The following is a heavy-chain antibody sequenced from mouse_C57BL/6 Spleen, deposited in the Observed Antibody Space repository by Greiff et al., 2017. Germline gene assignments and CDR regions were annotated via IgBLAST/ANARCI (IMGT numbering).Heavy chain of an antibody. J-gene: IGHJ2*01. V-gene: IGHV1-59*01. Sequence: QVQLQQPGAELVRPGTSVKLSCKASGYTFTSYWMHWVKQRPGQGLEWIGVIDPSDSYTNYNQKFKGKATLTVDPSSSTAYMQLSSLTSEDSAVYYCARETITTVVRVLDYWGQGTTLTVSS. D-gene: IGHD1-1*01. CDR1: GYTFTSYW. CDR3: ARETITTVVRVLDY. CDR2: IDPSDSYT.